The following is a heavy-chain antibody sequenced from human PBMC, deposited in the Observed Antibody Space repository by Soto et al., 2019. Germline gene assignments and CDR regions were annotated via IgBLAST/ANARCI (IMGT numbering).Heavy chain of an antibody. CDR3: AKGRGGSGSLTPRVDF. J-gene: IGHJ4*02. D-gene: IGHD3-10*01. CDR1: GFTFNNYA. V-gene: IGHV3-23*01. Sequence: EVQLLESGGGLVQPGGSLRLSCAASGFTFNNYAMTWVRQAPGKGLEWVSAISGGGDTTSYVDSLKGRFTVSRDGSKNTQYLQMSSLRAEDPALYYCAKGRGGSGSLTPRVDFWGQGTLVTVSA. CDR2: ISGGGDTT.